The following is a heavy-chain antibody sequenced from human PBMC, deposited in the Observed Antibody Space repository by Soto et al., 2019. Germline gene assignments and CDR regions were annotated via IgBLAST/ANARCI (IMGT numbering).Heavy chain of an antibody. D-gene: IGHD6-19*01. CDR3: ARSYSSGWEFDY. CDR1: GFTFSNYY. J-gene: IGHJ4*02. Sequence: PGGSLRLSCGASGFTFSNYYMSWIRQAPGKGLEWVSYISSTGRTIYYADSVKGRFTVSRDNAQNSLSLKLNSLRVEGTAVYYCARSYSSGWEFDYWGQGTLVTVSS. CDR2: ISSTGRTI. V-gene: IGHV3-11*01.